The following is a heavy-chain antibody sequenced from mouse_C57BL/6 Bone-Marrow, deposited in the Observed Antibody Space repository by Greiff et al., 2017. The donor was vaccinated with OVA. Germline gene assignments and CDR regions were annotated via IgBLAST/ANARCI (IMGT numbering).Heavy chain of an antibody. Sequence: VQLQQSGPELVKPGASVKISCKASGYTFTDYYMNWVKQSHGKSLEWIGDINPNNGGTSYNQKFKGKATLTVDKSSSTAYMELRSLTSEDSAVYYCARAGVITTPYYAMDYWGQGTSVTVSS. J-gene: IGHJ4*01. CDR2: INPNNGGT. CDR1: GYTFTDYY. CDR3: ARAGVITTPYYAMDY. D-gene: IGHD2-4*01. V-gene: IGHV1-26*01.